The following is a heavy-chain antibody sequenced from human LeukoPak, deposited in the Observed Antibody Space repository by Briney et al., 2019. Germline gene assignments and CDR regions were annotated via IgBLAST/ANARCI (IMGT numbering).Heavy chain of an antibody. CDR1: GYTLTDYY. CDR3: ARGGIAAAGTYFGFDY. CDR2: INPNSGGT. Sequence: ASVKVSCKASGYTLTDYYMHWVRQAPGQGLEWMGRINPNSGGTNYAQKFQGRVTMTRDTSISTVYMELSRLRSDDTAVYYCARGGIAAAGTYFGFDYWGQGTLVTVSS. D-gene: IGHD6-13*01. J-gene: IGHJ4*02. V-gene: IGHV1-2*06.